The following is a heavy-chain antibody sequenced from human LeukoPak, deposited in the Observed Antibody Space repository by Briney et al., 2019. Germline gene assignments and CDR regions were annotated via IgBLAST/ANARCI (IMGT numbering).Heavy chain of an antibody. CDR1: GGSISSYY. CDR2: IYTSGST. V-gene: IGHV4-4*07. Sequence: SETLSLTCTVSGGSISSYYWSWIRQPAGKGLEWIGRIYTSGSTNYNPSLKSRVTMSVDTSKNQFSLKLSSVTAADTAVYYCARAAVTGTALGPADAFDIWGQGAMVTVSS. D-gene: IGHD1-7*01. CDR3: ARAAVTGTALGPADAFDI. J-gene: IGHJ3*02.